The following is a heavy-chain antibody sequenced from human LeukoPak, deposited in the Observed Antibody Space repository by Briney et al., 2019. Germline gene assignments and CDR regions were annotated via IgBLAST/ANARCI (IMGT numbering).Heavy chain of an antibody. CDR3: ARGGRLMVGASYFDH. Sequence: SETPSLTCDVSGYSISSGYYWGWIRQSPGRGLEWIGSSDHRGSAFHNPSFKSRLTISVDTSKNQFSMTLTSVTATDTAVYYCARGGRLMVGASYFDHWGQGMLVIVSS. CDR1: GYSISSGYY. V-gene: IGHV4-38-2*01. J-gene: IGHJ4*02. CDR2: SDHRGSA. D-gene: IGHD2-15*01.